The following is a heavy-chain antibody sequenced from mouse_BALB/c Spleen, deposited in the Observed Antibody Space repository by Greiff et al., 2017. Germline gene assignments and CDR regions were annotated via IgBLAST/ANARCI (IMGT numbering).Heavy chain of an antibody. Sequence: EVQGVESGGGLVKPGGSLKLSCAASGFTFSSYTMSWVRQTPEKRLEWVATISSGGSYTYYPDSVKGRFTISRDNAKNTLYLQMSSLKSEDTAMYYCTRDENYDYAMDYWGQGTSVTVSS. CDR3: TRDENYDYAMDY. CDR1: GFTFSSYT. V-gene: IGHV5-6-4*01. CDR2: ISSGGSYT. D-gene: IGHD1-1*01. J-gene: IGHJ4*01.